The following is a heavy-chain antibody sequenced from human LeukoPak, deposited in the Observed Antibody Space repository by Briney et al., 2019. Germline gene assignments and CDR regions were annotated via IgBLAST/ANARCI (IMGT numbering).Heavy chain of an antibody. CDR2: ISYGGSNK. D-gene: IGHD6-6*01. Sequence: GGSLRLSCAASGFTFSSYGMHWVRQAPGKGLEWVAVISYGGSNKYYADSVKGRFAISRDNSKNTLYLQMNSMRAEDTAVYYCAKDLQQLGYYYYGMDVWGQGTTVTVSS. CDR1: GFTFSSYG. J-gene: IGHJ6*02. CDR3: AKDLQQLGYYYYGMDV. V-gene: IGHV3-30*18.